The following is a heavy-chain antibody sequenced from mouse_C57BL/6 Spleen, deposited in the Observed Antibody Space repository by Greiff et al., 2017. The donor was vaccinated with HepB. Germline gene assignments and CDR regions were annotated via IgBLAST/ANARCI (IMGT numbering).Heavy chain of an antibody. CDR3: ARLGRGGAMDY. D-gene: IGHD4-1*01. Sequence: QVQLQQPGAELVKPGASVKLSCKASGYTFTSYWMQWVKQRPGQGLEWIGEIDPSDSYTNYNQKFKGKATLTVDTSSSTAYMQLSSLTSEDSAVYYCARLGRGGAMDYWGQGTSVTVSS. V-gene: IGHV1-50*01. CDR2: IDPSDSYT. J-gene: IGHJ4*01. CDR1: GYTFTSYW.